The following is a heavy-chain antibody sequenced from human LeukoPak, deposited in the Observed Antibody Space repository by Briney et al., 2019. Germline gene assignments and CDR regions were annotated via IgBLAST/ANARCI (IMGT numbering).Heavy chain of an antibody. Sequence: SETLSLTCTVSGGSISGYFWTWIRQPAGKGLEWIGRIYSSGGNNYNPSLKSRVTMSLDTSKNHFSLNLTSVTAADTAVYYCAREPTSGREPTSGRPLDYWGQGTLVTVSS. V-gene: IGHV4-4*07. CDR2: IYSSGGN. CDR1: GGSISGYF. CDR3: AREPTSGREPTSGRPLDY. J-gene: IGHJ4*02. D-gene: IGHD5-12*01.